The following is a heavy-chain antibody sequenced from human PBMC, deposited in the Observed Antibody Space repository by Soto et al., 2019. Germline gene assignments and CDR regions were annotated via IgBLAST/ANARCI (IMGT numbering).Heavy chain of an antibody. CDR1: GGSFSGYY. D-gene: IGHD2-15*01. CDR3: ARVRVRWYLGGQSQYYFDY. J-gene: IGHJ4*02. V-gene: IGHV4-34*01. CDR2: INHSGST. Sequence: SETLSLTCAVYGGSFSGYYWSWIRQPPGKGLEWIGEINHSGSTNYNPSLKSRVTISVDTSKNQFSLKLSSVTAADTAVYYCARVRVRWYLGGQSQYYFDYWGQGTLVTVSS.